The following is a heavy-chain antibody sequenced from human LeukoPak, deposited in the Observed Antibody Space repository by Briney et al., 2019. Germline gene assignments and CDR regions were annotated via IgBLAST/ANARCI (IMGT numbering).Heavy chain of an antibody. CDR3: AKAERMEYSSGWYGY. CDR1: GGSFSGYY. CDR2: INHSGST. Sequence: PSETLSLTCAVYGGSFSGYYWSWIRQPPGKGLEWIGEINHSGSTNYNPSLKSRVTISVDTSKNQFSLKLSSVTAADTAVYYCAKAERMEYSSGWYGYWGQGTLVTVSS. D-gene: IGHD6-19*01. J-gene: IGHJ4*02. V-gene: IGHV4-34*01.